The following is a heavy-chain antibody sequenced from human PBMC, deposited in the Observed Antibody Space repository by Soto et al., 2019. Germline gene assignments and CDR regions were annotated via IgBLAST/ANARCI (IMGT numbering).Heavy chain of an antibody. CDR1: GYTFTSYG. D-gene: IGHD3-3*01. V-gene: IGHV1-18*01. Sequence: ASVKVSCKASGYTFTSYGISWVRQAPGQGLEWMGWISAYNGNTIYAQKFQGRVTMTADTSTNTAYMELSSLRSEDTAVYYCTTGQRPLRFLEWLSRYYFDYWGQGTLVTVSS. CDR3: TTGQRPLRFLEWLSRYYFDY. J-gene: IGHJ4*02. CDR2: ISAYNGNT.